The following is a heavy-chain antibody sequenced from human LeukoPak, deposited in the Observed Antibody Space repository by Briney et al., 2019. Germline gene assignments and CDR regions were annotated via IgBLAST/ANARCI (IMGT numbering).Heavy chain of an antibody. D-gene: IGHD2-8*01. V-gene: IGHV3-23*01. CDR3: AKVVSWDYYYSMDV. CDR1: GFTFSSYA. J-gene: IGHJ6*03. Sequence: GGSLRLSCAASGFTFSSYAMSWVRQAPGKGLEWVSAISGSGGSTYYADSVKGRFTISRDNSKNTLYLQMNSLRAEDTAVYYCAKVVSWDYYYSMDVWGKGTTVTVSS. CDR2: ISGSGGST.